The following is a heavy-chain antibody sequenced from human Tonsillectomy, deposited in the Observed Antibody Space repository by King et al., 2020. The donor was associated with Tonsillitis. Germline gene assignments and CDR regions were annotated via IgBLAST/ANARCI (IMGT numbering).Heavy chain of an antibody. D-gene: IGHD3-10*01. V-gene: IGHV4-39*07. CDR3: ATIMVRGVGWFYP. CDR1: GVSISTTSYY. CDR2: IDYSGIT. J-gene: IGHJ5*02. Sequence: LQLQESGPGLVKPSETLSLTCTVSGVSISTTSYYWGWVRQPPGKGLEWIGSIDYSGITFYNPSLKSRVTISVDTSKNHFSLKLPSVAAADTAVYYCATIMVRGVGWFYPWGQGTLVTVSS.